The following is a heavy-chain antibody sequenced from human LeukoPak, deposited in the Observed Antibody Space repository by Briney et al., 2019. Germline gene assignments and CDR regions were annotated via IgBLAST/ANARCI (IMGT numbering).Heavy chain of an antibody. Sequence: SVKVSCKASGGTFSSYTISWVRQAPGQGLEWMGRIIPILGIANYAQKFQGRVTITADKSTSTAYMELSSLRSEDTAVYYCARRVRYDSSGYYFDYWGQGTLVTVSS. CDR2: IIPILGIA. V-gene: IGHV1-69*02. CDR3: ARRVRYDSSGYYFDY. D-gene: IGHD3-22*01. CDR1: GGTFSSYT. J-gene: IGHJ4*02.